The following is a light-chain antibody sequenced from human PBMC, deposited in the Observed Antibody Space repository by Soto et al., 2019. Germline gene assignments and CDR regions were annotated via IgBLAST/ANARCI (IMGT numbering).Light chain of an antibody. CDR3: QVWDSSSGDVV. CDR2: YDS. V-gene: IGLV3-21*04. CDR1: NIGSKS. Sequence: SYELTQPPSVSVAPGKTARITCGGNNIGSKSVHWYQQKPGQAPVLVIYYDSDRPSGIPERFSGSNSGNTATLTISRVEAGDEADYYCQVWDSSSGDVVFGGGTKLTVL. J-gene: IGLJ2*01.